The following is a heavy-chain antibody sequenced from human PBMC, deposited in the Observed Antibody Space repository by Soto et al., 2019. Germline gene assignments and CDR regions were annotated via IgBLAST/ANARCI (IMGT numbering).Heavy chain of an antibody. CDR2: ISGSGGST. D-gene: IGHD3-10*01. J-gene: IGHJ5*02. CDR1: GFTFSSYA. Sequence: GGSLRLSCAASGFTFSSYAMSWVRQAPGKGLEWVSAISGSGGSTYYADSVKGRFTISRDNSKNTLYLQMNSLRAEDTAVYYYAKVIVLLWFGEPRRWFDPLGQGTLVTVSS. V-gene: IGHV3-23*01. CDR3: AKVIVLLWFGEPRRWFDP.